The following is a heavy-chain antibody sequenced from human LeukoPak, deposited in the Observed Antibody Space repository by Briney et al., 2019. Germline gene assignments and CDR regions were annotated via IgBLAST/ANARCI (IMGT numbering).Heavy chain of an antibody. V-gene: IGHV5-51*01. Sequence: GESLKISCKAAGYIFTSYWIAWVRQLPGKGLEWMGIIYPGDSDTTYSPSFQGQVTISADKSISTAYLQWSSLKASDTAMYYCARLHPAIVINCGGDCPSSYGMDVWGQGTTVTVSS. D-gene: IGHD2-21*02. J-gene: IGHJ6*02. CDR2: IYPGDSDT. CDR1: GYIFTSYW. CDR3: ARLHPAIVINCGGDCPSSYGMDV.